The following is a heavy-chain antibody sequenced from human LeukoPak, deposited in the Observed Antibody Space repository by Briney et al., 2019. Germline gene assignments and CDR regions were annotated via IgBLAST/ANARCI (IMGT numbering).Heavy chain of an antibody. D-gene: IGHD2-2*01. CDR3: ARWGSTSCYDY. J-gene: IGHJ4*02. CDR2: ISTNGDST. CDR1: GFTFSXYA. Sequence: GGXXRLSWAASGFTFSXYAMHGVRXAPGKGRQYVSAISTNGDSTYYADSVKGRFTISRDNSKNTLFLQMGSLRADDMAVYYCARWGSTSCYDYWGQGTLVTVSS. V-gene: IGHV3-64*02.